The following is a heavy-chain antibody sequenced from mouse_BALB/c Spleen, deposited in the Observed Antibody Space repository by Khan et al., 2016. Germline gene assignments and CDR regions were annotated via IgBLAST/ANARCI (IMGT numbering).Heavy chain of an antibody. J-gene: IGHJ3*01. D-gene: IGHD1-1*01. CDR3: TRAEYYGYVAY. CDR1: GFDFSRYW. V-gene: IGHV4-1*02. Sequence: EVKLLESGGGLVHPGGSLKLSCAASGFDFSRYWMSWVRQAPGKGLEWIGEINPDSYTINYTPSLQDKFIISRDNAKNTLFLQMSKVRSEDTALYYSTRAEYYGYVAYRGRESLVTVST. CDR2: INPDSYTI.